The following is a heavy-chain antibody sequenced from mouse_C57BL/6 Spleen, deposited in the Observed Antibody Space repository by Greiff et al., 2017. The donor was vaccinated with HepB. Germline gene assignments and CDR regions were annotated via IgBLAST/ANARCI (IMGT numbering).Heavy chain of an antibody. CDR2: INYDGSST. J-gene: IGHJ2*01. CDR1: GFTFSDYY. D-gene: IGHD4-1*01. V-gene: IGHV5-16*01. CDR3: ARDPWDVGFDY. Sequence: EVMLVESEGGLVQPGSSMKLSCTASGFTFSDYYMAWVRQVPEKGLEWVANINYDGSSTYYLDSLKSRFIISRDNAKNILYLQMSSLKSEDTATYYCARDPWDVGFDYWGQGTTLTVSS.